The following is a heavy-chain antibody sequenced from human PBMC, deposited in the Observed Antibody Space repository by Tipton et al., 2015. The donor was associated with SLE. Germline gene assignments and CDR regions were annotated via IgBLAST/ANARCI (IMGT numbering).Heavy chain of an antibody. V-gene: IGHV1-69*02. Sequence: QSGAEVKKPGSSVKVSCKASGGTFSSYTISWVRQAPGQGLEWMGRIIPILGIANYAQKFQGRVTITADKSTSTAYMELSSLRSEDTAVYYCARRGKGSSTMIVLGGAFDIWGQGTMVTVSS. CDR3: ARRGKGSSTMIVLGGAFDI. CDR2: IIPILGIA. CDR1: GGTFSSYT. J-gene: IGHJ3*02. D-gene: IGHD3-22*01.